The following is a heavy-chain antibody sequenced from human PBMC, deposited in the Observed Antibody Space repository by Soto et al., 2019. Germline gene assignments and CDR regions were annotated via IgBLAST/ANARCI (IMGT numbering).Heavy chain of an antibody. D-gene: IGHD3-3*01. Sequence: GGSLRLSCAASGFTFSSYAMSWVRQAPGKGLEWVSAISGSGGSTYYADSVKGRFTISRDNSKNTLYLEMNSLRAEDTAVYYCAKDRGRLRFLEWYSDYWGQGTLVTVSS. J-gene: IGHJ4*02. CDR3: AKDRGRLRFLEWYSDY. CDR1: GFTFSSYA. V-gene: IGHV3-23*01. CDR2: ISGSGGST.